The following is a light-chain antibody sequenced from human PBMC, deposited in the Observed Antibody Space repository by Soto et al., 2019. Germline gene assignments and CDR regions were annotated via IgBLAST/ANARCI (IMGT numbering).Light chain of an antibody. CDR1: SSDVGGYNY. J-gene: IGLJ2*01. CDR3: SSYAGRNNLV. V-gene: IGLV2-8*01. Sequence: QSVLTQPPSASGSPGQPVTISCTGTSSDVGGYNYVSWYQQHPGKAPKVMIHEVSKRPSGVPDRFSGSKSGNTASLTVSGLQAEDEADYYCSSYAGRNNLVFGGGTKLAVL. CDR2: EVS.